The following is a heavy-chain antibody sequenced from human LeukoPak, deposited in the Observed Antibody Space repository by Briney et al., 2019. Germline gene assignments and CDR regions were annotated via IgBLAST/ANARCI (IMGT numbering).Heavy chain of an antibody. D-gene: IGHD3-10*01. V-gene: IGHV1-69*13. CDR3: ARAVRVRGSYYYYYMDV. CDR2: IIPVFGTS. Sequence: SLKVSCKASGYTFTGYYMHWVRQAPGQGLEWMGGIIPVFGTSRYPQRFQGRVTITADETTSTAYMELSSLRSEDTAVYYCARAVRVRGSYYYYYMDVWGKGTTVTVSS. CDR1: GYTFTGYY. J-gene: IGHJ6*03.